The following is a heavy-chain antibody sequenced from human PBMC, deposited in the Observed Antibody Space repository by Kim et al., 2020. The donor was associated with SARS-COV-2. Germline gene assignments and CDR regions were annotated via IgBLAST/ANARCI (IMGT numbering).Heavy chain of an antibody. J-gene: IGHJ4*02. CDR3: VSTQTFDY. CDR1: GFNFGIYW. V-gene: IGHV3-7*01. Sequence: GGSLRLSCAASGFNFGIYWMSWVRQSPGKRPEWVANIKADGSEKNFVDSVKGRFTISRDNAKKSLFLQMNSLRVEDTAVYYCVSTQTFDYWGQGNLVIIS. CDR2: IKADGSEK.